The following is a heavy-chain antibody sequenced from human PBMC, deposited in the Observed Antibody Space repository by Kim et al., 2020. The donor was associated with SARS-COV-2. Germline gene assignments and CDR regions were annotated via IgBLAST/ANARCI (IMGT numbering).Heavy chain of an antibody. CDR2: INHSGST. CDR1: GGSFSGYY. Sequence: SETLSLTCAVYGGSFSGYYWSWIRQPPGKGLEWIGEINHSGSTNYNPSLKSRVTISVDTSKNQFSLKLSSVTAADTAVYYCVRKAYIAAAVYWGQGTLVTVSS. J-gene: IGHJ4*02. CDR3: VRKAYIAAAVY. V-gene: IGHV4-34*01. D-gene: IGHD6-13*01.